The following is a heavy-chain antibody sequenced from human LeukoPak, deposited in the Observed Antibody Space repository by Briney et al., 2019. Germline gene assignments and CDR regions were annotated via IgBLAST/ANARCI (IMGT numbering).Heavy chain of an antibody. D-gene: IGHD5-12*01. Sequence: GESLQISCKGSGYSFTSYWDGWVRQMPGKGLEWMGIIYPGDSDTRYSPSFQGQVTISADKSISTAYLQWSSLKASDTAMYYCARQRYSGYDRSGLDYWGQGTLVTVSS. V-gene: IGHV5-51*01. CDR1: GYSFTSYW. CDR2: IYPGDSDT. J-gene: IGHJ4*02. CDR3: ARQRYSGYDRSGLDY.